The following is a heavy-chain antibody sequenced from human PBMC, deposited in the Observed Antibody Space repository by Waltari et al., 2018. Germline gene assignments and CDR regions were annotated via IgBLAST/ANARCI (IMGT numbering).Heavy chain of an antibody. CDR3: ARDGYGSGSYYGY. Sequence: EVQLVESGGGLVQPGGSLRLSCAASGFTFSSYWMSWVRQAPGKGLEWVDNIKQDGSEKYYVDSVKGRFTISRDNAKNSLYLQMNSLRAEDTAVYYCARDGYGSGSYYGYWGQGTLVTVSS. CDR1: GFTFSSYW. J-gene: IGHJ4*02. CDR2: IKQDGSEK. V-gene: IGHV3-7*01. D-gene: IGHD3-10*01.